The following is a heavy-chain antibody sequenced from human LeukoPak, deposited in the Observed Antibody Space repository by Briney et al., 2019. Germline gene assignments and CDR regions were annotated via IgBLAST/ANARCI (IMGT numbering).Heavy chain of an antibody. CDR3: ASLIPFLYSYGHAYYFDY. CDR2: IYDAGDA. V-gene: IGHV3-66*01. CDR1: GFTVSSRY. D-gene: IGHD5-18*01. Sequence: PGGSLRLSCAASGFTVSSRYMIWVRQASGRGLEWVSVIYDAGDAHYADSVKGRFTISRDNSKSTLYLQMNSLRAEDTAVYYCASLIPFLYSYGHAYYFDYWGQGTLVTVSS. J-gene: IGHJ4*02.